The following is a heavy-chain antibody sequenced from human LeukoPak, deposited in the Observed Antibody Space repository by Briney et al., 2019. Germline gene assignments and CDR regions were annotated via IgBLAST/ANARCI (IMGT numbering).Heavy chain of an antibody. D-gene: IGHD1-26*01. Sequence: PGGSLRLSCAASGFTFSSYGMHWVRQAPGKGLEWVAVIWYDGCNKYYADSVKGRFTISRDNSKNTLYLQMNSLRAEDTAVYYCARDLSLFGWELLRVRYFDYWGQGTLVTVSS. CDR3: ARDLSLFGWELLRVRYFDY. CDR1: GFTFSSYG. CDR2: IWYDGCNK. V-gene: IGHV3-33*01. J-gene: IGHJ4*02.